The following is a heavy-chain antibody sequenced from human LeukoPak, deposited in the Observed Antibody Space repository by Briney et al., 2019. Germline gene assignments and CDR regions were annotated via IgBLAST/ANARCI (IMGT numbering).Heavy chain of an antibody. CDR3: ARRDIVVVPSAIGYNWFDP. J-gene: IGHJ5*02. CDR1: GGSISSSSYY. CDR2: IYYSGST. V-gene: IGHV4-39*01. Sequence: NTSETLSLTCTVSGGSISSSSYYWGWIRQPPGKGLEWIGSIYYSGSTYYNPSLKSRVTISVDTSKNQFSLKLSSVTAADTAVYDCARRDIVVVPSAIGYNWFDPSGQGTLVTVST. D-gene: IGHD2-2*02.